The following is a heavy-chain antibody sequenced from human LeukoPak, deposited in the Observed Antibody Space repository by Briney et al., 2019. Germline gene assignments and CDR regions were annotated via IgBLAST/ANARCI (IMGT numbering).Heavy chain of an antibody. Sequence: SETLSLTCTVSGGSISSYYWSWIRQPPGKGLEWIGYIYYSGSTNYNPSLKSRVTISVDTSKSQFSLKLSSVTAADTAVYYCARGTHVLRFLEWSPQAYGMDVWGQGTTVTVSS. V-gene: IGHV4-59*01. CDR2: IYYSGST. CDR1: GGSISSYY. D-gene: IGHD3-3*01. J-gene: IGHJ6*02. CDR3: ARGTHVLRFLEWSPQAYGMDV.